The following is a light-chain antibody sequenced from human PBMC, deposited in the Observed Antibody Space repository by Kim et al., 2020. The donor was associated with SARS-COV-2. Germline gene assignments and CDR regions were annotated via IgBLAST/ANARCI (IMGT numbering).Light chain of an antibody. J-gene: IGLJ3*02. Sequence: QAVVTQEPSLTVSPGGTVTLTCASSTGAVTSGSFPNWLQQKAGQSPRALIYNTDNKRPGTPARFSGSLLGGKAALTLSGVQPEDEAEYYCLLYSGGGWVFGGGTQLTVL. CDR2: NTD. CDR3: LLYSGGGWV. V-gene: IGLV7-43*01. CDR1: TGAVTSGSF.